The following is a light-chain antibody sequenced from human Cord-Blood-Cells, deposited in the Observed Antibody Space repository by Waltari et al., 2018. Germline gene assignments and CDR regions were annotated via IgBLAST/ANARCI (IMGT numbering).Light chain of an antibody. V-gene: IGKV1-39*01. CDR2: AAS. CDR1: PNFRSY. CDR3: QQSYSTPRT. J-gene: IGKJ1*01. Sequence: DIQMTQSPSSRLASYGERVHITCRASPNFRSYLNWYHQKPGQAPKLLIYAASSFQSGVPCRFSGSESGTEFTLTISSLQPEDFATYYCQQSYSTPRTFGQGTTVEIK.